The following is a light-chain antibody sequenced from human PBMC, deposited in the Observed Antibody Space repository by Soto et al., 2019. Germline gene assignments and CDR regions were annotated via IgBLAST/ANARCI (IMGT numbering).Light chain of an antibody. V-gene: IGKV3-15*01. CDR3: QQYENRPWT. CDR1: ETVSTN. CDR2: AAS. Sequence: EKVVTLSGATVSVQQEEGASLSCRASETVSTNLAWYQQKPGQAPRLLIYAASTRATGVPARFSGSGSGTEFTLTISSLQSEDGAGYYSQQYENRPWTFGQGSMV. J-gene: IGKJ1*01.